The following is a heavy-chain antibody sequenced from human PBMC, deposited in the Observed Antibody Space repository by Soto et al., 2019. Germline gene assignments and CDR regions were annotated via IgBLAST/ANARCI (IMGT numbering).Heavy chain of an antibody. J-gene: IGHJ4*02. V-gene: IGHV4-31*03. CDR2: VYYSGST. CDR3: ARGRYYDSSYYFDY. D-gene: IGHD3-22*01. CDR1: GGSISSGGYY. Sequence: SETLSLTCTVSGGSISSGGYYWSWIRQHPGKGLEWIGYVYYSGSTYYNPSLKSRVTISVDTSKNQFSLKLSSVTAADTAVYYCARGRYYDSSYYFDYWGQGTLVTVSS.